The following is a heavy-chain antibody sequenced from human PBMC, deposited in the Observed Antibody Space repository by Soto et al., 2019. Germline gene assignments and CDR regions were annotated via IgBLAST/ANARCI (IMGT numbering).Heavy chain of an antibody. Sequence: PSETLSLTCTVSGGSSSSGGYYWNWIRQHPGKGLEWIGYIYYIGSTXXXXXXXXXXXXXLXTSKNQFSLKLSSVTAADTAVYYCARTVFPCGQGTLVTVSS. V-gene: IGHV4-31*01. CDR1: GGSSSSGGYY. CDR2: IYYIGST. J-gene: IGHJ5*02. CDR3: ARTVFP.